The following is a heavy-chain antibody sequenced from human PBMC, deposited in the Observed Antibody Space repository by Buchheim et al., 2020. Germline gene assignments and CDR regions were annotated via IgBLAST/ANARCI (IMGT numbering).Heavy chain of an antibody. CDR2: INHSGST. J-gene: IGHJ5*02. CDR3: AIREIMELRHGSDLKRENWFDP. V-gene: IGHV4-34*01. CDR1: GGSFSGYY. Sequence: QVQLQQWGAGLLKPSETLSLTCAVYGGSFSGYYWSWIRQPPGKGLEWIGEINHSGSTNYNPSLKSRVTISVDTSKNQFSLKLSSVTAADTAVYYCAIREIMELRHGSDLKRENWFDPWGQGTL. D-gene: IGHD1-7*01.